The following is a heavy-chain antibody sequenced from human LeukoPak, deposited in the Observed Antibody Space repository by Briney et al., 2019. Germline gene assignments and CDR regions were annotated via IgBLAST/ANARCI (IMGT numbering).Heavy chain of an antibody. CDR3: ARGSNAGLAY. Sequence: PSETLSLTCAVCGGSFRGYSWTWIRQPPGKGLEWIGEINHSGSTNYNPSLKSRAPISVDTSKNQFSLKLSSVTAADTAVYYCARGSNAGLAYWGQGTVVTVSS. V-gene: IGHV4-34*01. CDR1: GGSFRGYS. J-gene: IGHJ4*02. D-gene: IGHD3-16*01. CDR2: INHSGST.